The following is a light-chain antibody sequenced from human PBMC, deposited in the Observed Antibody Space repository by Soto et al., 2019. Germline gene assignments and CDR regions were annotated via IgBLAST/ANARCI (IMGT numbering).Light chain of an antibody. CDR3: QQYDNWPQT. CDR1: QSVRSS. J-gene: IGKJ1*01. V-gene: IGKV3-15*01. Sequence: EIVMTQSPATLSVSPGERASLSCGASQSVRSSLAWYQQKPAQAPRLLIHGASIRAPGIPARFSGRGSGTEFTLTISSLQSEDFAVYYCQQYDNWPQTFGQGTKV. CDR2: GAS.